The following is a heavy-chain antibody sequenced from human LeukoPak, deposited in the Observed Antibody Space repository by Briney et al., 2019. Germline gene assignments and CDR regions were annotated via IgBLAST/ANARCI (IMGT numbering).Heavy chain of an antibody. D-gene: IGHD6-13*01. V-gene: IGHV1-69*04. CDR2: IIPILGIA. CDR3: ARDRVAAAGDFAY. Sequence: SAKLSCKASGGTFSSYAISWVRQAPGQGLEWMGRIIPILGIANYAQKFQGRVTITADKSTSTAYMELSSLSSEDTAVYYCARDRVAAAGDFAYWGQGTLVTVSS. J-gene: IGHJ4*02. CDR1: GGTFSSYA.